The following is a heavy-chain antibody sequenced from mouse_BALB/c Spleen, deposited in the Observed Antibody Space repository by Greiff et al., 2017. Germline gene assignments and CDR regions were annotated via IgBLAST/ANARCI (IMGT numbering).Heavy chain of an antibody. CDR1: GFTFSSYT. V-gene: IGHV5-12-2*01. D-gene: IGHD2-14*01. J-gene: IGHJ2*01. CDR3: ARRGNRYAYFDY. Sequence: EVMLVESGGGLVQPGGSLKLSCAASGFTFSSYTMSWVRQTPEKRLEWVAYISNGGGSTYYPDTVKGRFTISRDNTKNTLYLQLSSLKSEDTAMYYCARRGNRYAYFDYWGQGTTLTVSS. CDR2: ISNGGGST.